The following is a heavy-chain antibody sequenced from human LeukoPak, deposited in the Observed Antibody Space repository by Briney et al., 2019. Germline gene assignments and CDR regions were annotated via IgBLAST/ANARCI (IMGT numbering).Heavy chain of an antibody. V-gene: IGHV4-4*07. D-gene: IGHD3-10*01. CDR2: VNINEGP. CDR3: ARDGNTYGPDFDY. J-gene: IGHJ4*02. Sequence: SQTLSLTCTVSGGSISDFHWSWIRQPAGKGLEWIGHVNINEGPKYNPSLRSRVIMSTDTSRNQYSLELTSVTAADTAVYYCARDGNTYGPDFDYWGQGTLVTVSS. CDR1: GGSISDFH.